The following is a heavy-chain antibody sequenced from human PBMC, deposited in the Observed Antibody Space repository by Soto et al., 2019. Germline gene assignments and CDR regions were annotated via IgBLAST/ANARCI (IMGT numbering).Heavy chain of an antibody. J-gene: IGHJ6*01. Sequence: EVQLLESGGGLVQPGGSLRLSCAASGFTFSSYAMKWVRQAPGKGLEWVSLIGESGTPTYYADSVKGRFTISRDNSGNTLFLEMYRLRAEETAVYYCARYIPGVRYYGMDVW. CDR2: IGESGTPT. D-gene: IGHD2-2*01. CDR3: ARYIPGVRYYGMDV. V-gene: IGHV3-23*01. CDR1: GFTFSSYA.